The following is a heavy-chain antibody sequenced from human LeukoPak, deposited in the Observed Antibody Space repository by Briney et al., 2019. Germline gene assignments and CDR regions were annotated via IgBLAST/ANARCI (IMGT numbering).Heavy chain of an antibody. J-gene: IGHJ5*02. Sequence: SETLSLTCTVSGGSISSYYWSWIRQPPGKGLEWIGYIYYSGSTNYNPSLKSRVTISVDTSKNQFSLKLSSVTAADTAVYYCARGGGYCSSTSCHTNWFDPWGQGTLVTVSS. CDR3: ARGGGYCSSTSCHTNWFDP. CDR2: IYYSGST. CDR1: GGSISSYY. V-gene: IGHV4-59*01. D-gene: IGHD2-2*02.